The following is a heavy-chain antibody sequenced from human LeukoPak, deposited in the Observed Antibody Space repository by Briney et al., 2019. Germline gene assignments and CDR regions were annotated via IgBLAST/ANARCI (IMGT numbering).Heavy chain of an antibody. CDR2: ISGSGGST. CDR1: GFTFSSYG. V-gene: IGHV3-23*01. J-gene: IGHJ4*02. D-gene: IGHD6-19*01. Sequence: GGSLRLSCAASGFTFSSYGMSWVRQAPGKGLEWVSAISGSGGSTYYADSVKGRFTISRDNSKNTLYLQMNSLRAEDTAVYYCARDLWEYVAVAGLQYYYWGQGTLVTVSS. CDR3: ARDLWEYVAVAGLQYYY.